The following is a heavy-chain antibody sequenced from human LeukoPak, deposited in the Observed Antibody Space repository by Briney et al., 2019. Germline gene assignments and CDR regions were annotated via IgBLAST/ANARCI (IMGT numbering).Heavy chain of an antibody. CDR1: GGSFSGYY. V-gene: IGHV4-34*01. Sequence: SETLSLTCAVYGGSFSGYYWSWIRQPPGKGLGWIGEINHSGSTNYNPSLKSRVTISVDTSKNQFSLKLSSVTAADTAVYYCARGRCSGGSCYSGRYFDYWGQGTLVTVSS. CDR3: ARGRCSGGSCYSGRYFDY. J-gene: IGHJ4*02. CDR2: INHSGST. D-gene: IGHD2-15*01.